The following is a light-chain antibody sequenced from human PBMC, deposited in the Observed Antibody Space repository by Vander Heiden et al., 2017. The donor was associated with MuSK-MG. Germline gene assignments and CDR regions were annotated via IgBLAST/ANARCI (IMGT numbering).Light chain of an antibody. CDR2: AAS. CDR3: HQLTAYGHT. V-gene: IGKV1-9*01. Sequence: DIQLTQSPSFLSASVGDRVTTTCRASQGISNYLAWYQQKPGKAPKLLIYAASTLQSGVPPRFTGTGSGTEFTLTITSLHPEDFATYYCHQLTAYGHTFGQGTRLEIK. J-gene: IGKJ5*01. CDR1: QGISNY.